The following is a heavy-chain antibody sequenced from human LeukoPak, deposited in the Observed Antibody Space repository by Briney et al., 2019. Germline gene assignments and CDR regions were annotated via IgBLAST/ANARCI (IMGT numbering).Heavy chain of an antibody. CDR2: IWYDGSKK. Sequence: GGSLRLSCVASGFTFSRYGMHWVRQAPGKGLEWVAVIWYDGSKKYYADSVKGRFTISRDNSKNTLDLQMNSLRAEDTAVYYCARVPYSNGHYYYRGMDVWGQGTTVTVSS. CDR1: GFTFSRYG. V-gene: IGHV3-33*01. D-gene: IGHD4-11*01. CDR3: ARVPYSNGHYYYRGMDV. J-gene: IGHJ6*02.